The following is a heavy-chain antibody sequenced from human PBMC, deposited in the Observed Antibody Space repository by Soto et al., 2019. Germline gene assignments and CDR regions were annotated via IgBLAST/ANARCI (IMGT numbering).Heavy chain of an antibody. CDR3: ARERRWEPLLH. D-gene: IGHD1-26*01. J-gene: IGHJ4*02. V-gene: IGHV1-18*01. Sequence: QVQLVQSGPEVKKPGASVKVSCKGSGYTFSNYGVTWVRQAPGQGLERLGWVSAYNRNTDYAQKFEDRATMAIDSSTNPAYLALRGHTPDDTAGYCCARERRWEPLLHWGQGTL. CDR1: GYTFSNYG. CDR2: VSAYNRNT.